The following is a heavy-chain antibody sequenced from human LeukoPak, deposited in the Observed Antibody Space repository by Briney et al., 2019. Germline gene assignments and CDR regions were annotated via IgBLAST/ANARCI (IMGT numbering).Heavy chain of an antibody. CDR3: AVALSGSYVYYHTMDV. V-gene: IGHV3-11*06. CDR2: IPNRGTYT. J-gene: IGHJ6*02. CDR1: GFTFSDCY. Sequence: GGSLRLSCTASGFTFSDCYMSWIRQAPGKGLEWVSYIPNRGTYTNYADSVKGRFTISRDNAKNSLFLQMNNLGAEDTAVYYCAVALSGSYVYYHTMDVWGQGTTVTVSS. D-gene: IGHD3-10*01.